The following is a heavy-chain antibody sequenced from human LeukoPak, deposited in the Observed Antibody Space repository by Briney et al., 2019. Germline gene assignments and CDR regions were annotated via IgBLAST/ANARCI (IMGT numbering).Heavy chain of an antibody. Sequence: GALRLSCAASGFTFSSYALSWVRQPPGKGLEGIGEINHCGSTNYNPSLKSRVTISVDTSKNQFSLKLSSVTAADTAVYYCARGRRITIFGVVTETNWFDPWGQGTLVTVSS. CDR1: GFTFSSYA. D-gene: IGHD3-3*01. CDR3: ARGRRITIFGVVTETNWFDP. CDR2: INHCGST. J-gene: IGHJ5*02. V-gene: IGHV4-34*01.